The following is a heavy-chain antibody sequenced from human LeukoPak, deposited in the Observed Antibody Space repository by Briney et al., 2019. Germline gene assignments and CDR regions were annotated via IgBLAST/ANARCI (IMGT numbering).Heavy chain of an antibody. V-gene: IGHV3-7*01. CDR2: IKEDGRQA. CDR1: GSTFNGHW. D-gene: IGHD3-3*02. Sequence: GGSLRLSCAASGSTFNGHWLTWVRQAPGKGLEWVASIKEDGRQAHYVDSVKGRFTISRDNTKNSLYLQMNSLGVEDTAVYYCARAVISIFDNWGQGTLVTVSS. J-gene: IGHJ4*02. CDR3: ARAVISIFDN.